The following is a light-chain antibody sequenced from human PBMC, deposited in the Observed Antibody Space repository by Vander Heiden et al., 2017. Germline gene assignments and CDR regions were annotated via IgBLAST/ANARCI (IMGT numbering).Light chain of an antibody. CDR1: QSVRSSH. J-gene: IGKJ2*01. CDR3: QQYDSPPRT. V-gene: IGKV3-20*01. CDR2: GAS. Sequence: VSTQSPATLSSAPGERATLSCSASQSVRSSHLAWYQQKPGQPPTLLIYGASGRATGIPDRFSGSGSGTDFTLTISRLEPEDFAVYYCQQYDSPPRTFGQGTKLEIK.